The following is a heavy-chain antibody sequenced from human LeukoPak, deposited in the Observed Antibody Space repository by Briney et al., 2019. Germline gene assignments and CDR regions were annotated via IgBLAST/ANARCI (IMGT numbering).Heavy chain of an antibody. V-gene: IGHV3-21*01. Sequence: GGSLRLSCAASGFTFSSYSMNWVRQAPGQGLEWFSSISSSSSYIYYADSVKGRFTMSRDNAKNSLYLQMTSLRAEDTAVYYCARDPGVPAALGWFDPWGQGTLVTVSS. CDR3: ARDPGVPAALGWFDP. CDR1: GFTFSSYS. J-gene: IGHJ5*02. D-gene: IGHD2-2*01. CDR2: ISSSSSYI.